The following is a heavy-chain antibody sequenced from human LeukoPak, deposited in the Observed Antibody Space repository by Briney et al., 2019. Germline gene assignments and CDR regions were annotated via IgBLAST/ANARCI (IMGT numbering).Heavy chain of an antibody. Sequence: GASVKVSCKASGGTFSSYAISWVRQAPGQGLEWMGWINPNSGGTNYAQKFQGRVTMTRDTSISTAYMELSRLRSDDTAVYYCASTPSYDFWSGYYPRRDYYGMDVWGQGTTVTVSS. CDR1: GGTFSSYA. CDR2: INPNSGGT. V-gene: IGHV1-2*02. J-gene: IGHJ6*02. CDR3: ASTPSYDFWSGYYPRRDYYGMDV. D-gene: IGHD3-3*01.